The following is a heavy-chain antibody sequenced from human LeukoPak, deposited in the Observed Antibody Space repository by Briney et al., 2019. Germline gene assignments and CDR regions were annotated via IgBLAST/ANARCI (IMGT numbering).Heavy chain of an antibody. D-gene: IGHD6-19*01. CDR1: GYSFTNYY. V-gene: IGHV1-46*01. CDR2: INPSAGTT. J-gene: IGHJ6*02. Sequence: ASVTVSCKASGYSFTNYYMHWVRQAPGQGLEWMGLINPSAGTTTYAQKFQGRVTVTRDTSTSTVYMDLSSLKSEDTAVYYCARGKSSVWPVGLCMDVWGQGTTVTVSS. CDR3: ARGKSSVWPVGLCMDV.